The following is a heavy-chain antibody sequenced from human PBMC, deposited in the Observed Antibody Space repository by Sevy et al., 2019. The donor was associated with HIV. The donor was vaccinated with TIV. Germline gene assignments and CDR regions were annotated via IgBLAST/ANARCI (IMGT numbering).Heavy chain of an antibody. CDR1: GFTFNKYA. CDR2: ISGSGDST. CDR3: AKDSFYYDSSGYYYDQSYYYYYYMDV. V-gene: IGHV3-23*01. J-gene: IGHJ6*03. Sequence: GSLRLSCAASGFTFNKYAMSWVRQAPGKGLEWVSAISGSGDSTYFADSVKGRFTISRDNSKNTVYLQMNSLRAEDTAVYYCAKDSFYYDSSGYYYDQSYYYYYYMDVWGKGTTVTVSS. D-gene: IGHD3-22*01.